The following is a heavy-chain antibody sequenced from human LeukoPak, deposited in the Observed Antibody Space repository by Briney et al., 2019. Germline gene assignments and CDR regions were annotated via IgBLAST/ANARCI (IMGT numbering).Heavy chain of an antibody. J-gene: IGHJ6*03. CDR3: ARRCITMVRGVITFYYYYYMDV. D-gene: IGHD3-10*01. V-gene: IGHV4-34*01. CDR2: INHSGST. CDR1: GGSFSGYY. Sequence: SETLSLTCAVYGGSFSGYYWSWIRQPPGKGLEWIGEINHSGSTNYNPSLKSRVTISVDTSKNQFSLKLSSVTAADTAVYYCARRCITMVRGVITFYYYYYMDVWGKGTTVTIPS.